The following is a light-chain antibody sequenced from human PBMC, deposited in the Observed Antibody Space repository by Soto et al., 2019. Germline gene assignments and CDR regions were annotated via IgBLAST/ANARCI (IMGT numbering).Light chain of an antibody. V-gene: IGKV4-1*01. CDR2: WAS. CDR3: QQYYGPPPG. J-gene: IGKJ5*01. CDR1: QSVLYSSNNKNY. Sequence: DIVMTQSPDSLAVSLGERATINCKSSQSVLYSSNNKNYLAWYQQKPGQPPKLLIYWASTRESGVPDRFSGSGSGTDFTLTISSLQAEDVAVYYCQQYYGPPPGFGQGTRLEIK.